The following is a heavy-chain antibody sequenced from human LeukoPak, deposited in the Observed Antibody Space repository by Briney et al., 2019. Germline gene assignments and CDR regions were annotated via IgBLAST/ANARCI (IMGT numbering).Heavy chain of an antibody. CDR2: INHSGST. CDR3: VRGEGSGSYYSWFDP. CDR1: GGSFSGYY. J-gene: IGHJ5*02. Sequence: SETLSLTCAVYGGSFSGYYWSWIRQPPGKGLEWIGEINHSGSTNYNPSLKSRVTISVDTSKNQFSLKLSSVTAADTAVYYCVRGEGSGSYYSWFDPWGPGTLVTVSS. V-gene: IGHV4-34*01. D-gene: IGHD3-10*01.